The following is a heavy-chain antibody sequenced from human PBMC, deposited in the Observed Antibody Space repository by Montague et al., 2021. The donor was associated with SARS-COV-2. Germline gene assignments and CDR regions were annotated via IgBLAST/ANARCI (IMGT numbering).Heavy chain of an antibody. CDR1: GFTFSSFS. V-gene: IGHV3-21*01. J-gene: IGHJ4*02. D-gene: IGHD2-15*01. Sequence: SLRLSCAASGFTFSSFSMNWVRQAPGKGLEWVAIIGSSSSYIYYADSVKGRFTISRDNAKNSLYLQMNSLRGDDTAIYYCAREAAPQYCAGGSCYQPEDFWGQGTQVTVPS. CDR2: IGSSSSYI. CDR3: AREAAPQYCAGGSCYQPEDF.